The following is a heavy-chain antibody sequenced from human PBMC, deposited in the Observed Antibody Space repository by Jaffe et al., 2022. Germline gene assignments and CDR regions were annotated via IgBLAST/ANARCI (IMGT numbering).Heavy chain of an antibody. CDR3: AHGSESPFNFDY. CDR2: IYWNDDK. V-gene: IGHV2-5*01. J-gene: IGHJ4*02. CDR1: GFSLSTSGVG. D-gene: IGHD2-15*01. Sequence: QITLKESGPTLVKPTQTLTLTCTFSGFSLSTSGVGVGWIRQPPGKALEWLALIYWNDDKRYSPSLKSRLTITKDTSKNQVVLTMTNMDPVDTATYYCAHGSESPFNFDYWGQGTLVTVSS.